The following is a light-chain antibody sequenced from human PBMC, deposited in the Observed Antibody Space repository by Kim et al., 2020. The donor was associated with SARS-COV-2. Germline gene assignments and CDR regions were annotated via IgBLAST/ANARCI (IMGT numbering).Light chain of an antibody. CDR1: NMVSKN. V-gene: IGLV3-9*01. CDR2: KNY. J-gene: IGLJ3*02. Sequence: VALGQTARVTCGGNNMVSKNVHWFQKKPGLAPVLVIYKNYNRPSGIPERFSGSTSGNTATLIISGAQAGDEGDYYCQVWDSHTGVFGGGTQLTVL. CDR3: QVWDSHTGV.